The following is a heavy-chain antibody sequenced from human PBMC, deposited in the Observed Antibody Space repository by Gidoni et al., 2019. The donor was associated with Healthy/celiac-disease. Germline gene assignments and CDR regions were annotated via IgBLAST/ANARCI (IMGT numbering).Heavy chain of an antibody. CDR3: ARPGERWKSYYYYGMDV. CDR2: IYPGDSDT. CDR1: GYSFTSSW. J-gene: IGHJ6*02. D-gene: IGHD3-10*01. Sequence: EVQLVQSGAEVKKPGESLKISCKVSGYSFTSSWIGWVRPMPGKGLEWMGIIYPGDSDTRYSPSFQGQVTISADKSISTAYLQWSSLKAADTAMYYCARPGERWKSYYYYGMDVWGQGTTVTVSS. V-gene: IGHV5-51*01.